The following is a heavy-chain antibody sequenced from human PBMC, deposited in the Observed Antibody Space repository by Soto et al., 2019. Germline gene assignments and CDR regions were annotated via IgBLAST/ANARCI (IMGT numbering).Heavy chain of an antibody. CDR1: GFTFSYYY. V-gene: IGHV3-11*06. CDR2: ISGTSSYT. CDR3: AXDRAFCGGDCYPGYFDY. J-gene: IGHJ4*02. Sequence: GGSLRLSCAASGFTFSYYYMSWVRQAPGKGLEWVPYISGTSSYTNYADSVKGRFTISRDNAKKSLYLDMSSLRAEDTAVYYCAXDRAFCGGDCYPGYFDYWGQGILVTVSS. D-gene: IGHD2-21*02.